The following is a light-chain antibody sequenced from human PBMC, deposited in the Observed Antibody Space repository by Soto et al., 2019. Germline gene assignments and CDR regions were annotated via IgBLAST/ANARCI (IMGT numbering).Light chain of an antibody. J-gene: IGLJ1*01. Sequence: QSALTQPASVSGSPGQSITISCTGTSSDVGGFNYVSWYQQHPGKAPKLMIYDVSNRPSGVSNRFSGSKSGNTASLTISGLQDEDEADYYCSSYTSISLYVFGTGTKVTVL. CDR3: SSYTSISLYV. CDR2: DVS. CDR1: SSDVGGFNY. V-gene: IGLV2-14*01.